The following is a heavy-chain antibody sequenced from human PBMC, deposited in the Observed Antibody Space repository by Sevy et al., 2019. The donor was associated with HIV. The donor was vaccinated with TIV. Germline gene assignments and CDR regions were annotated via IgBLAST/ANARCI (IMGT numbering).Heavy chain of an antibody. D-gene: IGHD3-22*01. Sequence: GGSLRLSCAASGFSFSNYWMHWVRQAPGKGLEWVANIKQDESEKYYVASVKGRFTISRDNVKNSLYLQMNSLRPEDTAVYYCARGNSGSFDYWGQGTLVTGSS. J-gene: IGHJ4*02. V-gene: IGHV3-7*04. CDR2: IKQDESEK. CDR1: GFSFSNYW. CDR3: ARGNSGSFDY.